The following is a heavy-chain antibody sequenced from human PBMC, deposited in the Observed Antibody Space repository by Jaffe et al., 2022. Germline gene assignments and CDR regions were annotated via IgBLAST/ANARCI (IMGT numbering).Heavy chain of an antibody. Sequence: QVQLQESGPGLVKPSQTLSLTCTVSGGSISSGSYYWSWIRQPAGKGLEWIGRIYTSGSTNYNPSLKSRVTISVDTSKNQFSLKLSSVTAADTAVYYCARGQSQGGYDKCWFDPWGQGTLVTVSS. CDR2: IYTSGST. V-gene: IGHV4-61*02. D-gene: IGHD5-12*01. CDR3: ARGQSQGGYDKCWFDP. CDR1: GGSISSGSYY. J-gene: IGHJ5*02.